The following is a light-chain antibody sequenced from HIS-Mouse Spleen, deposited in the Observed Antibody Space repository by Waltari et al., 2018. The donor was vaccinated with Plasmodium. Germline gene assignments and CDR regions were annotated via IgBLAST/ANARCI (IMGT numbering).Light chain of an antibody. V-gene: IGLV2-23*01. Sequence: QSALTQPASVSGSPGQSITISYTGTISDVGCYNLVSWYQQHPGKAPKLMIYEGSKRPSGVSNRFSGSKSGNTASLTISGLQAEDEADYYCCSYAGSSTYVFGTGTKVTVL. CDR3: CSYAGSSTYV. CDR2: EGS. CDR1: ISDVGCYNL. J-gene: IGLJ1*01.